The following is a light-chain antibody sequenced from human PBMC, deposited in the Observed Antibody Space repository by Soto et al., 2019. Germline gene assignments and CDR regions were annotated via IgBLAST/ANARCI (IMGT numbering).Light chain of an antibody. Sequence: QSALTQPASVSGSPGQSITISCTGTSTDVGGYSYVSWYQHHPGKAPKLIIYEVTKRPSGISNRFSGSKSGNAASLTISGLQAEDEADYYCSSYTSTTTPVLFGGGTKLTVL. CDR3: SSYTSTTTPVL. CDR2: EVT. V-gene: IGLV2-14*01. J-gene: IGLJ2*01. CDR1: STDVGGYSY.